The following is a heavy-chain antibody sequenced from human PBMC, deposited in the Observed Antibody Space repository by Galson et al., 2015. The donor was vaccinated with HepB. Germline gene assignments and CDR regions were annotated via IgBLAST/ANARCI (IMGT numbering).Heavy chain of an antibody. CDR2: IHYSGRN. CDR1: GVSMSRSIHY. CDR3: GRLGILGHPDGFFYGLDV. V-gene: IGHV4-39*01. Sequence: ETLSLTCDVSGVSMSRSIHYWGWIRQPPGKGLEWIGSIHYSGRNYYNPSLKSRVTISVDTSNNQFSLKLTSVTAADTAVYYCGRLGILGHPDGFFYGLDVWGQGTTVTVSS. D-gene: IGHD3/OR15-3a*01. J-gene: IGHJ6*02.